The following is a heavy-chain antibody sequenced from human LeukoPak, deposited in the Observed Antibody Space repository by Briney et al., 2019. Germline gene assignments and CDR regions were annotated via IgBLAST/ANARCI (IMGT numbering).Heavy chain of an antibody. CDR1: GGSFSGYY. D-gene: IGHD4-17*01. CDR2: INHSGST. CDR3: ARVNPIYGENRRFDY. Sequence: SETLSLTCAVYGGSFSGYYWSWIRQPPGKGLEWIGEINHSGSTNYNPSLKSRVTISVDTSKNQFSLKLSSVTAADTAVYYCARVNPIYGENRRFDYWGQGTLVTVSS. V-gene: IGHV4-34*01. J-gene: IGHJ4*02.